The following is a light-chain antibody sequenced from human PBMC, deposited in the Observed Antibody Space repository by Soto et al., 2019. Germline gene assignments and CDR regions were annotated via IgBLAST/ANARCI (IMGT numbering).Light chain of an antibody. Sequence: ENVLTQSPGTLSLSPGERATLSCRASQSISSTYLAWYQQKPGQPPRLLMYGASNRATGIPDRFSGSGSGTDFTLTISRREPEDVAVYYCQQYSGSPPLTFGGGTKVEIK. CDR1: QSISSTY. CDR2: GAS. CDR3: QQYSGSPPLT. V-gene: IGKV3-20*01. J-gene: IGKJ4*01.